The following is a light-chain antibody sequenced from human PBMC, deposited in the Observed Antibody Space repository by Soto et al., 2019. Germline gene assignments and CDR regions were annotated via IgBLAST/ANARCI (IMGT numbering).Light chain of an antibody. CDR3: QQYSNWPWT. V-gene: IGKV3-15*01. J-gene: IGKJ1*01. Sequence: EIMMTQSPATLSVSPGARATLSCRASQSVSSNFAWYQQKPGKAPRLLIYGASTRATGIPARFSGSGSGTEFTLTISSLQSEDVAFYYCQQYSNWPWTFGQGTKVDIK. CDR2: GAS. CDR1: QSVSSN.